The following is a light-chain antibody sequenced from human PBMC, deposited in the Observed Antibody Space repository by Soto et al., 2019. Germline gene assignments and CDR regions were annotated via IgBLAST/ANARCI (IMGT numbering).Light chain of an antibody. CDR2: RSS. V-gene: IGLV1-47*01. CDR3: AAWDDSLGANYV. Sequence: SVLTQPPSTSGTPVQMVTISCSGSSSNIGSNYVYWYQRLPGTAPKLLIYRSSQRPSGVPDRFSGSKSGTSASLAISGLRSEDEADYYCAAWDDSLGANYVFGTGTKVTVL. J-gene: IGLJ1*01. CDR1: SSNIGSNY.